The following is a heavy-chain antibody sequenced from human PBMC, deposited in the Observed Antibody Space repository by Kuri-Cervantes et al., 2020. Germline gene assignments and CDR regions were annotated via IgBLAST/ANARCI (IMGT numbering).Heavy chain of an antibody. D-gene: IGHD1-7*01. CDR1: GFTFSSYG. J-gene: IGHJ3*02. V-gene: IGHV3-30*03. CDR2: ISYDGSNK. Sequence: GESLKISCAASGFTFSSYGMDWVRQAPGKGLEWVAVISYDGSNKYYADSVKGRFTISRDNSKNTLYLQMNSLRAEDTAVYYCSILSPGTTWAFDIWGQGTMVTDSS. CDR3: SILSPGTTWAFDI.